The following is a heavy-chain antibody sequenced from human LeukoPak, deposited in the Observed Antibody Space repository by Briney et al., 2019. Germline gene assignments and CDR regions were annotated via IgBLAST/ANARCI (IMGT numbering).Heavy chain of an antibody. CDR1: GFTLSSYE. J-gene: IGHJ6*04. D-gene: IGHD3-10*02. Sequence: PGGSLRLSCAASGFTLSSYEMNWVRQAPGKGLEWVSYISSSGSTIYYADSVKGRFTTSRDNAKNSLYLQMNSLRAEDTAVYYCAELGITMIGGVWGKGTTVTISS. CDR2: ISSSGSTI. V-gene: IGHV3-48*03. CDR3: AELGITMIGGV.